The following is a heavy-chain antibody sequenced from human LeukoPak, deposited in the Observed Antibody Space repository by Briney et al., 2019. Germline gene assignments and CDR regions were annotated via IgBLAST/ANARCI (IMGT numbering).Heavy chain of an antibody. D-gene: IGHD3-16*02. Sequence: GGSLRLSCAASGFTFDDYAMHWVRQAPGKGLEWVSGISWNSGSIGYADSVKGRFTISRDNAKNSLYLQMNSLRAEDTALYYCAKDMFSWLSGVDYWGQGTLVTVSS. CDR2: ISWNSGSI. J-gene: IGHJ4*02. V-gene: IGHV3-9*01. CDR1: GFTFDDYA. CDR3: AKDMFSWLSGVDY.